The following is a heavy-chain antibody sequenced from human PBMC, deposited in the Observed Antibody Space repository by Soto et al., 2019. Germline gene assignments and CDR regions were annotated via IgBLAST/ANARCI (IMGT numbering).Heavy chain of an antibody. D-gene: IGHD6-6*01. V-gene: IGHV1-69*13. CDR1: GGTFSSYA. J-gene: IGHJ6*02. CDR2: IIPIFGTA. Sequence: GASVKVSCKASGGTFSSYAISWVRQAPGQGLEWMGGIIPIFGTANYAQKFQGRVTITADESTSTAYMELSSLRSEDTAVYYCASRYSSSSGYYYGMDVSGQGTTVTVSS. CDR3: ASRYSSSSGYYYGMDV.